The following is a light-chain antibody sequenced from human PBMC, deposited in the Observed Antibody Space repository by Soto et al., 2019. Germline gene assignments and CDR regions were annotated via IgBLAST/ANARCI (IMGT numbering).Light chain of an antibody. CDR2: AAS. CDR3: LQLYNFSWP. Sequence: AIQLTQSPSSLSASVGDRVTISCRASQGIGNDLAWYQQKPGKAPRLLIFAASNLQSGVPSRFSGSGSGTDFTLTISRLQPEDFATYYCLQLYNFSWPFGQGPKVEIK. CDR1: QGIGND. V-gene: IGKV1-6*01. J-gene: IGKJ1*01.